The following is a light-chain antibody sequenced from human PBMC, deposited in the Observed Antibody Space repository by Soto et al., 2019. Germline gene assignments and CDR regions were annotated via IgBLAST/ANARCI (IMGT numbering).Light chain of an antibody. CDR3: HKYNGAPFT. Sequence: DVQMTQSPSSLSAFVGDRVTITCRASQGSAPYLAWFQQKPGKVPKLLIYATSTLQSGVPSRFSGSGSGTDFTLTITSLQPEDVGTYYCHKYNGAPFTFGGGTKVESK. J-gene: IGKJ4*01. CDR1: QGSAPY. CDR2: ATS. V-gene: IGKV1-27*01.